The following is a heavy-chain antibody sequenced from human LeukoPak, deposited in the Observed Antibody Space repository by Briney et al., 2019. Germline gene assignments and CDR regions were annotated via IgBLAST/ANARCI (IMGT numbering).Heavy chain of an antibody. Sequence: GASVKVSCKASGYTFTSYGISWVRQAPGQGLEWMGWISAYNGNTNYAQKLQGRVTMTTDTSTSTAYMELRSLGSDDTAVYYCARDARRIMITFGGVKVLDYWGQGTLVTVSS. CDR2: ISAYNGNT. J-gene: IGHJ4*02. D-gene: IGHD3-16*01. V-gene: IGHV1-18*01. CDR1: GYTFTSYG. CDR3: ARDARRIMITFGGVKVLDY.